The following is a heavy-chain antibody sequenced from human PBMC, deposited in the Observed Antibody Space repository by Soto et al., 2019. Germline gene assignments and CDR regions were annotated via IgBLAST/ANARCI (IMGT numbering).Heavy chain of an antibody. J-gene: IGHJ4*02. D-gene: IGHD1-7*01. Sequence: ASVKVSCKVSGYTLTELSMHWVRQAPGKGLEWMGGFDPEDGETIYAQKFQGRVTMTEDTSTDTAYMELSSLKTEDTAVYYCTTDNSWSGVTGTPRYFDYWGQGTLVTVSS. V-gene: IGHV1-24*01. CDR3: TTDNSWSGVTGTPRYFDY. CDR1: GYTLTELS. CDR2: FDPEDGET.